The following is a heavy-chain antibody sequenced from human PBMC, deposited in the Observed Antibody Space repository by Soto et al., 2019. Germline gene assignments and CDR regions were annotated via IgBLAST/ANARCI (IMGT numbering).Heavy chain of an antibody. Sequence: SETLSLTCTVSGGSISSYYWSWIRQPPGKGLEWIGYIYYSGSTNYNPSLKSRVTISVDTSKNQFSLKLSSVTAADTAVYYCARYSGYDFYFDYWGQGTLVTVSS. J-gene: IGHJ4*02. V-gene: IGHV4-59*01. CDR1: GGSISSYY. CDR3: ARYSGYDFYFDY. CDR2: IYYSGST. D-gene: IGHD5-12*01.